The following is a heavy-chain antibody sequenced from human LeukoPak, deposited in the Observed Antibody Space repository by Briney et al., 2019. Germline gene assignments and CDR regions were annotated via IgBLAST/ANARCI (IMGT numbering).Heavy chain of an antibody. Sequence: SVKVSCKASGGTFSSYAISWVRQAPGQGLEWMGGIIPIFGTANYAQKFQGRVTITADESTSTAYMELNSLRAEDTAVYYCARVYGGNFDYWGQGTLVTVSS. CDR2: IIPIFGTA. CDR1: GGTFSSYA. CDR3: ARVYGGNFDY. D-gene: IGHD4-23*01. J-gene: IGHJ4*02. V-gene: IGHV1-69*13.